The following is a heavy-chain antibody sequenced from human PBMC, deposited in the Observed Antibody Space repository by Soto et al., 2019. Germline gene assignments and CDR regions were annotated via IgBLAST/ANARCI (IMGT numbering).Heavy chain of an antibody. V-gene: IGHV4-59*01. CDR2: IHYNVNT. D-gene: IGHD2-2*03. J-gene: IGHJ4*02. CDR3: AREGNLGRWIQPLES. CDR1: GGSISSYY. Sequence: SEPLSLTCPVSGGSISSYYWSWIREPPGKGLEWIGNIHYNVNTKYSPSLKSRVTMSVDTSKNHFSLKLISVTTADTAVYFCAREGNLGRWIQPLESWGQGTLVTVSS.